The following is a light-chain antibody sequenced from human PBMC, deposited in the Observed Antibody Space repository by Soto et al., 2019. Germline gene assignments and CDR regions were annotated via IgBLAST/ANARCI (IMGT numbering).Light chain of an antibody. CDR2: GAS. Sequence: EIVLTQSPGTLSLSPGERATLSFRASQSVSNNYLAWYQQKPGQAPRLLIYGASNRATGIPDRFSGSGSGTEFTLTISSLQPDDFATYYCQQYNSYPWTFGQGTKVDIK. CDR3: QQYNSYPWT. V-gene: IGKV3-20*01. CDR1: QSVSNNY. J-gene: IGKJ1*01.